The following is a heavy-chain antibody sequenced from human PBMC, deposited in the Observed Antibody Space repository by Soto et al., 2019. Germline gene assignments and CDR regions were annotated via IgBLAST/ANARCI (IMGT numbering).Heavy chain of an antibody. V-gene: IGHV3-48*03. CDR2: ISSSGSTI. D-gene: IGHD2-15*01. Sequence: LRLSCAASGFTFSSYEMNWVRRAPGKGLEWVSYISSSGSTIYYADSVKGRFTISRDNAKNSLYLQMNSLRAEDTAVYYCARGAHRYCSGGSCYYWSDPWGQGTLVTVSS. J-gene: IGHJ5*02. CDR1: GFTFSSYE. CDR3: ARGAHRYCSGGSCYYWSDP.